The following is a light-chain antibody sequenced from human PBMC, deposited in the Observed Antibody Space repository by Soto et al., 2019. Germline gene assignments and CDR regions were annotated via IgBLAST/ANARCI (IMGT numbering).Light chain of an antibody. CDR1: QSVNRY. Sequence: EIVLPQSPATLSLSPGERATLSCWASQSVNRYLVWYQQKPGQAPRLLMYDASKRATGIPARFSGSGSGTDFTLTISSLEPEEFAVYYCQQRDIWPWTVGQGTKVDIK. V-gene: IGKV3-11*01. J-gene: IGKJ1*01. CDR2: DAS. CDR3: QQRDIWPWT.